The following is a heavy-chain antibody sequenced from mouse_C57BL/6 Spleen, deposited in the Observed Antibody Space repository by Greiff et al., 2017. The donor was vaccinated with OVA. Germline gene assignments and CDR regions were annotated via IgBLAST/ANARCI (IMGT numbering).Heavy chain of an antibody. Sequence: VQLQQPGAELVKPGASVKLSCKASGYTFTSYWMHWVRQRPGRGLEWIGRIDTNSGGTKYNEKFKSKATLTVDKPSSTAYMQLSSLTSEDSAVYDCARCYYDGSSPYYAMDYWGQGTSVTVSS. J-gene: IGHJ4*01. CDR2: IDTNSGGT. D-gene: IGHD1-1*01. V-gene: IGHV1-72*01. CDR3: ARCYYDGSSPYYAMDY. CDR1: GYTFTSYW.